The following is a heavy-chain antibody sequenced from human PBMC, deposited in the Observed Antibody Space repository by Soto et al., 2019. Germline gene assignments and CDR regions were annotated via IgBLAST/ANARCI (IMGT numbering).Heavy chain of an antibody. D-gene: IGHD3-10*01. CDR3: AKDWGAAGELLANRFRP. CDR2: MSYAGSHE. V-gene: IGHV3-30*18. Sequence: QVQLVESGGGVVQPGRSLRLSCAASGFTFSTYGMHWVRQAPGKGLEWVAVMSYAGSHEFYADSVKGRFSISRDNSRNTLYLQMNSLRPEDTAVYFCAKDWGAAGELLANRFRPWGQGTLVTVSS. J-gene: IGHJ5*02. CDR1: GFTFSTYG.